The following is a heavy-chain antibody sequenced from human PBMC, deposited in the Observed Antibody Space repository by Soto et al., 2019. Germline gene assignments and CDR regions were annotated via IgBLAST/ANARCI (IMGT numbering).Heavy chain of an antibody. V-gene: IGHV1-18*01. D-gene: IGHD1-20*01. CDR3: ARDAAIGMNDY. CDR2: ISAYNGNT. J-gene: IGHJ4*02. CDR1: GYTFTSYG. Sequence: QVQLVQPGAEVKKPGASVKVSCKASGYTFTSYGISWVRQAPGQGLEWMGWISAYNGNTKHAQKLQGRVTMTTDTSTSTGYMELRSLRSDDTAVYYCARDAAIGMNDYWGQGTLVTVSS.